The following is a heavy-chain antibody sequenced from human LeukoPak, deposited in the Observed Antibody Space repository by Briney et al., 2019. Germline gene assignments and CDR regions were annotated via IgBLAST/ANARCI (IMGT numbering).Heavy chain of an antibody. Sequence: ASVKVSCEASGYTFTSYDINWVRQATGQGLEWMGWMNPNSGNTGYAQKFQGRVTMTRNTSISTAYMELSSLRSEDTAVYYCARDHTCTNGVCHSGWFDPWGQGTLVTVSS. CDR3: ARDHTCTNGVCHSGWFDP. CDR2: MNPNSGNT. V-gene: IGHV1-8*01. D-gene: IGHD2-8*01. CDR1: GYTFTSYD. J-gene: IGHJ5*02.